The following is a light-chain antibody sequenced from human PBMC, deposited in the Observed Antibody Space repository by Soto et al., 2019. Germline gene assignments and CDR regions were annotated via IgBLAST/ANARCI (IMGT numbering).Light chain of an antibody. CDR3: QSYDSSLRVV. CDR2: GND. CDR1: SSNIGAGYV. V-gene: IGLV1-40*01. J-gene: IGLJ2*01. Sequence: QSVLTQPPSVSGAPGQRVTISCTGSSSNIGAGYVVHWYQQIPGTAPKLLIYGNDNRPSGVPDRFSGSKSGTSASLAITGLQAEDEADYYCQSYDSSLRVVFGGGTKLTVL.